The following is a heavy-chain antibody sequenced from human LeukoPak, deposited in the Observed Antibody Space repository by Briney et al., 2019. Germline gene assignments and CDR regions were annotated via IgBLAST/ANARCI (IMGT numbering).Heavy chain of an antibody. CDR2: IYTSGST. CDR1: GGSISSYY. Sequence: SETLSLTCTVSGGSISSYYWSWIRQPAGKGLEWIGRIYTSGSTNYNPSLKSRVTMSVDTSKNQFSLKLSSVTAADTAVYYCARDSSHYDILTGYAPLYYFDCWGQGTLVTVSS. V-gene: IGHV4-4*07. D-gene: IGHD3-9*01. CDR3: ARDSSHYDILTGYAPLYYFDC. J-gene: IGHJ4*02.